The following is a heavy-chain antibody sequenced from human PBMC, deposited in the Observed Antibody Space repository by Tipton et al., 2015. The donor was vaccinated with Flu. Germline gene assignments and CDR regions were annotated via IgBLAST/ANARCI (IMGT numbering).Heavy chain of an antibody. V-gene: IGHV4-59*12. D-gene: IGHD6-13*01. CDR1: GGSISSYY. CDR3: ASRIAAAGREY. Sequence: LRLSCTVSGGSISSYYWSWIRQPPGKGLEWIGYIYYSGSTNYNPSLKSRVTISVDTSKNQFSLKLSSVTAADTAVYYCASRIAAAGREYWGQGTLATVSS. CDR2: IYYSGST. J-gene: IGHJ4*02.